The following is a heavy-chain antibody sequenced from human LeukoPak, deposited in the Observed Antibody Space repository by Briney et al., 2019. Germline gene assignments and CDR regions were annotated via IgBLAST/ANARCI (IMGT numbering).Heavy chain of an antibody. D-gene: IGHD6-13*01. CDR1: GFTFSSYA. V-gene: IGHV3-30*04. Sequence: GGSLRLSCAASGFTFSSYAMHWVRQAPGKGLEWVAVISYDGSNKYYADSVEGRFTISRDNSKNTLYLQMNSLRAEDTAVYYCARSGYSSSWYSSPPDWYFDLWGRGTLVTVSS. CDR3: ARSGYSSSWYSSPPDWYFDL. CDR2: ISYDGSNK. J-gene: IGHJ2*01.